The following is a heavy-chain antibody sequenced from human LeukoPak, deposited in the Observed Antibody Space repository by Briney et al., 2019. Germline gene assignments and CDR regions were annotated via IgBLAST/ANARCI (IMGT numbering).Heavy chain of an antibody. Sequence: SETLSLTCTVSGGSISSSSYYWGWIRQPPGKGLEWIGSIYCSGSTYYNPSLKSRVTISVDPSKTQFSLKLSSVTAADTAVYYCARLGDSSGYHDYWGQGTLVTVSS. V-gene: IGHV4-39*01. CDR2: IYCSGST. J-gene: IGHJ4*02. CDR3: ARLGDSSGYHDY. D-gene: IGHD3-22*01. CDR1: GGSISSSSYY.